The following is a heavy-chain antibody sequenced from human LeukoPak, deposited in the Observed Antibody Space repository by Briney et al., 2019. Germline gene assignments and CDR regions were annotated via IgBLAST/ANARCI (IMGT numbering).Heavy chain of an antibody. V-gene: IGHV4-39*01. CDR3: ARRPTLYCSSTSCYLPT. J-gene: IGHJ3*01. Sequence: SETLSLTCTVSGGSISSSSYYWGWIRQPPGKGLEWIGSIYYSGSTYYNPSLKSRVTISVDTSKNQFSLKLSSVTAADTAVYYCARRPTLYCSSTSCYLPTWGQGTMVTVSS. CDR1: GGSISSSSYY. CDR2: IYYSGST. D-gene: IGHD2-2*01.